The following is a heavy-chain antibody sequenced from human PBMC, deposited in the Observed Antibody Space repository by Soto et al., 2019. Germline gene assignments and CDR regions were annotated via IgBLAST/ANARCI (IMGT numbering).Heavy chain of an antibody. V-gene: IGHV4-34*01. CDR1: GGSFSGYY. J-gene: IGHJ4*02. D-gene: IGHD3-9*01. CDR3: ARTTNIFLRYFDWTIDY. CDR2: INHSGST. Sequence: SETLSLTCAVYGGSFSGYYWSWIRQPPGKGLEWIGDINHSGSTNYNPSLKSRVTISVDTYKNQFSLKLSTVTAADTAVYYCARTTNIFLRYFDWTIDYWGQGTLVTVSS.